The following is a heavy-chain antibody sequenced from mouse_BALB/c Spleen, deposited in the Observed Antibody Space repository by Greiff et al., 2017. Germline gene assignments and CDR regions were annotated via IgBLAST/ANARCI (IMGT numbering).Heavy chain of an antibody. Sequence: EVKLMESGGGLVQPGGSLKLSCAASGFTFSSYGMSWVRQTPDKRLELVATINSNGGSTYYPDSVKGRFTISRDNAKNTLYLQMSSLKSEDTAMYYCARDDGYDAMDYWGQGTSVTVSS. J-gene: IGHJ4*01. CDR1: GFTFSSYG. D-gene: IGHD2-3*01. V-gene: IGHV5-6-3*01. CDR3: ARDDGYDAMDY. CDR2: INSNGGST.